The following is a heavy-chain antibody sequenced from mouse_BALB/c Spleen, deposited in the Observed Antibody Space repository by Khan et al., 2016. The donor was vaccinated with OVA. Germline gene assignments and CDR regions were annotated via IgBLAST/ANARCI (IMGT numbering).Heavy chain of an antibody. Sequence: EVELVESGGGLVQTGGSRKLSCAASGFTFSGFGMHWVRQAPEKGLEWVAYISSGSNSIYYADTVKGRFTISRDNPKQTLFLKMTSLRSDDTAIYYCARTGYYYFDYWGQGTSLTVSS. V-gene: IGHV5-17*02. CDR1: GFTFSGFG. CDR3: ARTGYYYFDY. D-gene: IGHD2-3*01. J-gene: IGHJ2*02. CDR2: ISSGSNSI.